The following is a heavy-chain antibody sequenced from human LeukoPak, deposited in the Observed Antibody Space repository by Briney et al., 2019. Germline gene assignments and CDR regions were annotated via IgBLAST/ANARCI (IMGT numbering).Heavy chain of an antibody. D-gene: IGHD2-8*01. Sequence: ASVKVSCKASGYTFTSYGISWVRQAPGRGLEWMGWISAYNGNTNYAQKLQGRVTMTTDTSASTAYMELRSLRSDDTAVYYCARGCMRRGLFDYWGQGTLVTVSS. CDR2: ISAYNGNT. CDR1: GYTFTSYG. J-gene: IGHJ4*02. V-gene: IGHV1-18*01. CDR3: ARGCMRRGLFDY.